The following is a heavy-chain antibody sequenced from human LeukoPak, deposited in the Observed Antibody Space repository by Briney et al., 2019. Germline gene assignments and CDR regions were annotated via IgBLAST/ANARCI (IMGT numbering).Heavy chain of an antibody. J-gene: IGHJ5*02. CDR3: ARDVPKSPVWFDP. Sequence: ASVKVSCKASGGTFSSYAISWVRQAPGQGLEWMGGIIPIFGTANYAQKFQGRVTITADESTSTAYMELSSLRSEDTAVYYCARDVPKSPVWFDPWGQGTLVTVSS. V-gene: IGHV1-69*13. CDR2: IIPIFGTA. CDR1: GGTFSSYA.